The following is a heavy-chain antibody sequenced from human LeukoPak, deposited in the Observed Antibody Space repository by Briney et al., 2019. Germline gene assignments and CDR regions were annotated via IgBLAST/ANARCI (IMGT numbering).Heavy chain of an antibody. J-gene: IGHJ4*02. CDR2: IYYSGIA. Sequence: SETLSLTCTVSGGSISSYYWSWIREPPGKGLQWIGYIYYSGIANYNPSLKSRVTISVDTSKNQFSLKLSSVTAADTAVYYCARGRGSSSPFDYWGQGTLVTVSS. CDR3: ARGRGSSSPFDY. CDR1: GGSISSYY. D-gene: IGHD6-6*01. V-gene: IGHV4-59*01.